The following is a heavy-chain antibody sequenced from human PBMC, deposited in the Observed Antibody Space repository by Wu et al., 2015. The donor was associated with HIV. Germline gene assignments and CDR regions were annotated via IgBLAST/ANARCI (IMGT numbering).Heavy chain of an antibody. CDR2: IIPIFGTA. Sequence: QVQLVQSGAEVKKPGSSVKVSCKASGGTFSSYAISWVRQAPGQGLEWMGGIIPIFGTANYAQKFQGRVTITADESTSTAYMELSSLRSEDTAVYYCARDEIRDGYNEYGGAFDIWGQGTMVTVSS. J-gene: IGHJ3*02. CDR1: GGTFSSYA. V-gene: IGHV1-69*12. D-gene: IGHD5-24*01. CDR3: ARDEIRDGYNEYGGAFDI.